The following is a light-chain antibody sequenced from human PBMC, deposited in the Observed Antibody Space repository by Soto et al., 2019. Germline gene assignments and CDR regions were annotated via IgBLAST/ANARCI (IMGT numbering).Light chain of an antibody. Sequence: QSALTQPASVSGSPGQSITISCTGTSSDVGGYNYVSWFQHHPGKAPKLMIFEVNNRPSGVSIRFSGSKSGNTASLTISGLQAEDEADYYCSSYASSSTLVFGGGTKLTVL. CDR1: SSDVGGYNY. CDR3: SSYASSSTLV. V-gene: IGLV2-14*01. J-gene: IGLJ3*02. CDR2: EVN.